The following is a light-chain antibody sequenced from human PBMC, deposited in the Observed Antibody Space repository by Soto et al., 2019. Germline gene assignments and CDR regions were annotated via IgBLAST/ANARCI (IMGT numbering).Light chain of an antibody. Sequence: QSALTQPASVSGSPGQSITISCTGTSSDVGDYDYVSWYQHHPGKAPKLMIYEVSNRPSGVSNRFSGSKSGNTASLTISGLQAEDEADYYCTSYTSITSLAVFGGGTKVTVL. CDR3: TSYTSITSLAV. J-gene: IGLJ3*02. CDR1: SSDVGDYDY. CDR2: EVS. V-gene: IGLV2-14*01.